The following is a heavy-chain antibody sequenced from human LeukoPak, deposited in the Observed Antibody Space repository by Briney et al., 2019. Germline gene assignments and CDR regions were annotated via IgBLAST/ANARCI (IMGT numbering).Heavy chain of an antibody. CDR1: GFTVSSNY. J-gene: IGHJ4*02. D-gene: IGHD3-22*01. CDR2: IYSGGST. Sequence: GGSLRLSCAASGFTVSSNYMSWARQAPGKGLEWVSVIYSGGSTYYADSVKGRFTISRDNSKNTLYLQMNSLRAEDTAEYYCAREWDDSSGYYNYWGQGTLVTVSS. CDR3: AREWDDSSGYYNY. V-gene: IGHV3-53*01.